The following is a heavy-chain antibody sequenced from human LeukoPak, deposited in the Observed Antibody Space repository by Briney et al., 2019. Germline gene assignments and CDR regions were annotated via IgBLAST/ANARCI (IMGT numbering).Heavy chain of an antibody. CDR2: INHSGST. J-gene: IGHJ3*02. Sequence: SETLSLTCAVYGGSFSGYYWSWIRQPPGKGLEWIGEINHSGSTNYNPSLKSRVTISVDTSKNQFSLKLSSVTAADTAVYYCARVGDYYDFWSGSAFDIWGQGTMVTVSS. CDR3: ARVGDYYDFWSGSAFDI. V-gene: IGHV4-34*01. D-gene: IGHD3-3*01. CDR1: GGSFSGYY.